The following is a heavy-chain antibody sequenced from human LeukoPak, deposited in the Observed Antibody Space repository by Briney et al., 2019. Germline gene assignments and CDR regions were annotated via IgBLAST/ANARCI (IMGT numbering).Heavy chain of an antibody. Sequence: SETLSLTCAVYGGSFSGYYWSWIRQPPGKWLEWIWEINHSGSTNYNPSLKSRVTISVDTSKNQFSLKLSSVTAADTAVYYCARARLDHDYGDYSLDYWGQGTLVTVSS. CDR1: GGSFSGYY. V-gene: IGHV4-34*01. CDR2: INHSGST. J-gene: IGHJ4*02. D-gene: IGHD4-17*01. CDR3: ARARLDHDYGDYSLDY.